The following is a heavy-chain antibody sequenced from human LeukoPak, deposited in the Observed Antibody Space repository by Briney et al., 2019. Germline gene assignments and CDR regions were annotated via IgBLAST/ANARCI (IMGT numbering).Heavy chain of an antibody. D-gene: IGHD6-13*01. CDR3: ARLYRIAAAGLFDY. CDR2: IKQDGSEK. V-gene: IGHV3-7*01. J-gene: IGHJ4*02. CDR1: GFTFSSYW. Sequence: GGSLRLSCAASGFTFSSYWMSWVRQAPGKGLEWVANIKQDGSEKYYVDSVKGRFTISRDNAKNSLYLQMNSLRAEDTAVYYCARLYRIAAAGLFDYWGQGTLVTVSS.